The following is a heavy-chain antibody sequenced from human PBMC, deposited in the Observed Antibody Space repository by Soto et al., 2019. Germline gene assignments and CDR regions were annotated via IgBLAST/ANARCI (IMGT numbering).Heavy chain of an antibody. V-gene: IGHV3-23*01. Sequence: EVQLLESGGGLVQPGGSLRLSCAPSGFTFSSYAMNWVRQAPGKGLEWVSGISASGGNTYYADSVKGRFTFSRDNYKNTLYLQMNSLRADDPAVYYCAKGTVRRVISPFDYWGQGTLVTVSS. D-gene: IGHD3-10*01. CDR3: AKGTVRRVISPFDY. J-gene: IGHJ4*02. CDR1: GFTFSSYA. CDR2: ISASGGNT.